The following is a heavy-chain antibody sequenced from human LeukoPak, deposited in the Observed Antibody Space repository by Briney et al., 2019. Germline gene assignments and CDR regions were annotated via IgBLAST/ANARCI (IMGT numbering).Heavy chain of an antibody. CDR1: GFSFSSYA. CDR2: IWYDGSNQ. D-gene: IGHD6-13*01. V-gene: IGHV3-33*06. CDR3: AKGSSSSRPYYFDS. J-gene: IGHJ4*02. Sequence: GGSLRLSCAASGFSFSSYAMHWVRQAPGKGLEWVAVIWYDGSNQYYADSVKGRFTISRDNSKNTLFLEMNSLRAGDTAVYYCAKGSSSSRPYYFDSWGLGTLVVVSS.